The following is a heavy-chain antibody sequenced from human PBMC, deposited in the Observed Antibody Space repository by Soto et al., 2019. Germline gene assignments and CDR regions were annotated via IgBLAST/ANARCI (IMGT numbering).Heavy chain of an antibody. CDR1: GYSIISSYY. Sequence: PSETLSLTCAVSGYSIISSYYWGWIRQPPGKGLEWIGSIYHSGSTYYNPSLKSRVTISVDTSKNQFSLKLSSVTAADTAVYYCASSMHQLGRYYYYGMDGWGQGTTVTVSS. CDR3: ASSMHQLGRYYYYGMDG. J-gene: IGHJ6*02. CDR2: IYHSGST. D-gene: IGHD6-6*01. V-gene: IGHV4-38-2*01.